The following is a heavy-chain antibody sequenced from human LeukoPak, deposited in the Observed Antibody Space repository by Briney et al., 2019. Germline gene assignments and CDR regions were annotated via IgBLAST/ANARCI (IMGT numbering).Heavy chain of an antibody. Sequence: PSETLSLTCTVSGGSISSYYWSWIRQPPGKGLEWIGYIYYSGSTNYNPSLKSRVTISVDTSKNQFSLKLSSVTAADTAVYYCASGPSVAVAGTFDYWGQGTLVTVSS. CDR3: ASGPSVAVAGTFDY. D-gene: IGHD6-19*01. V-gene: IGHV4-59*12. J-gene: IGHJ4*02. CDR1: GGSISSYY. CDR2: IYYSGST.